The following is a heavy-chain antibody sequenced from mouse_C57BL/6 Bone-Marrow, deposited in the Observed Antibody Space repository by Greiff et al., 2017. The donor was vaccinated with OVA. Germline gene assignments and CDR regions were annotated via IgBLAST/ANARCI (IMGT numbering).Heavy chain of an antibody. Sequence: EVQLVESGPGLVKPSQSLSLTCSVTGYSITSGYYWNWIRQFPGNKLEWMGYISYDGSNNYNPSLKNRISITRDTSKNQFFLKLNSVTTEDTATYYCARLGRENYAMDYWGQGTSVTVSS. CDR2: ISYDGSN. V-gene: IGHV3-6*01. D-gene: IGHD4-1*01. CDR3: ARLGRENYAMDY. J-gene: IGHJ4*01. CDR1: GYSITSGYY.